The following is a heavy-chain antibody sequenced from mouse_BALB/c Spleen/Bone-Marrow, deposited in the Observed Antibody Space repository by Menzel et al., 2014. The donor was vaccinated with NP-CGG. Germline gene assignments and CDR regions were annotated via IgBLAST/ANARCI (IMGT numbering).Heavy chain of an antibody. CDR3: ARDGYFLAWFAY. Sequence: EVKLMESGPELVKPGASVKVSCKASGYAFTSYNMYWVKQSHGKSLEWIGYIDPCNGGTSYNQKFKGKATLTVDKSSSTAYMHLNSLTSEDSAVYYCARDGYFLAWFAYWGQETLVTVSA. CDR1: GYAFTSYN. V-gene: IGHV1S135*01. J-gene: IGHJ3*01. CDR2: IDPCNGGT. D-gene: IGHD2-3*01.